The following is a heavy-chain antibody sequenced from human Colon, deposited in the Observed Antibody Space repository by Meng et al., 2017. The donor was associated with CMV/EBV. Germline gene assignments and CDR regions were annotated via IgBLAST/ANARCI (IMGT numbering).Heavy chain of an antibody. CDR3: ATDHLWGMPN. V-gene: IGHV3-30*02. D-gene: IGHD3-3*02. CDR2: IRFDGSQQ. CDR1: GFIFSHYS. Sequence: QLQLVESGGAVVHPGGSLRLSCVTSGFIFSHYSMQWVRQSPGKGLEWVAHIRFDGSQQFYVQSVKGRFTVSRHDPKNTLYLQMNDLRPEDTGVYYCATDHLWGMPNWGRGTLVTVSS. J-gene: IGHJ4*02.